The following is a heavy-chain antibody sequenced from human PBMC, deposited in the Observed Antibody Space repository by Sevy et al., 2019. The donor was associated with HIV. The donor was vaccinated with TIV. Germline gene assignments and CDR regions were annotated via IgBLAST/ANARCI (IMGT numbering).Heavy chain of an antibody. V-gene: IGHV3-7*01. CDR1: GFNLSNNW. CDR3: ARGIFGSGSRLGLGY. D-gene: IGHD3-10*01. Sequence: GGSLRLSCVASGFNLSNNWMTWVRQAPGKGLQWVANIKQDGSEKYFVDSVKGRFTISRDNAKNSLYLQMSSLRVEDTAVYYCARGIFGSGSRLGLGYWGQGTLVTVSS. CDR2: IKQDGSEK. J-gene: IGHJ4*02.